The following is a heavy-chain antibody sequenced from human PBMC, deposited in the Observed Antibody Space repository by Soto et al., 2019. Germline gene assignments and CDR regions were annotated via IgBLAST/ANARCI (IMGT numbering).Heavy chain of an antibody. CDR1: GFFFGDYA. CDR3: SKSMASILGGGVLDY. J-gene: IGHJ4*02. D-gene: IGHD3-16*01. V-gene: IGHV3-20*04. CDR2: ITSRGNDT. Sequence: GGSLRLSCAASGFFFGDYAFSWVRQAPGKGLEWVAGITSRGNDTAYADSVKGRFIISRDNAMNTLHLHMNSLRAEDAAVYYCSKSMASILGGGVLDYWGQGTQVTVSS.